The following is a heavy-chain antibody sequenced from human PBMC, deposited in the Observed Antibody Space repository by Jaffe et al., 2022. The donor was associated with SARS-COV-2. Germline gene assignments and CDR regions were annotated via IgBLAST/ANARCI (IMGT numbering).Heavy chain of an antibody. CDR2: IKQDGSEK. Sequence: EVQLVESGGGLVQPGGSLRLSCAASGFTFSSYWMSWVRQAPGKGLEWVANIKQDGSEKYYVDSVKGRFTISRDNAKNSLYLQMNSLRAEDTAVYYCARDYGAVFWSGETYFDYWGQGTLVTVSS. J-gene: IGHJ4*02. V-gene: IGHV3-7*03. CDR3: ARDYGAVFWSGETYFDY. CDR1: GFTFSSYW. D-gene: IGHD3-3*01.